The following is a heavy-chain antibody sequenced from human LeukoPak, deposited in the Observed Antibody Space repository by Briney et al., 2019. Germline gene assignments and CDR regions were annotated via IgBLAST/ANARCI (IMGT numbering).Heavy chain of an antibody. CDR1: GGSISSYY. Sequence: SETLSLTCTVSGGSISSYYWSWIRQPPGKGLEWIGYISYSGSTNYNPSLKSRVTISVDTSKNQFSLKLSSVTAADTAVYYCARGRLGGSGSYYNVLDYWGQGTLVTVSS. V-gene: IGHV4-59*01. J-gene: IGHJ4*02. CDR2: ISYSGST. D-gene: IGHD3-10*01. CDR3: ARGRLGGSGSYYNVLDY.